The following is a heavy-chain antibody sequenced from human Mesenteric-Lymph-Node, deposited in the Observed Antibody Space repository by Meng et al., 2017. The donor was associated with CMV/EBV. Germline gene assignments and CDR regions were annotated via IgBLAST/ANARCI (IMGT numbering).Heavy chain of an antibody. J-gene: IGHJ4*02. CDR3: AKDINSDYSSSSSGLDY. CDR2: ISWDGGST. V-gene: IGHV3-43D*03. Sequence: GGSLRLSCTASGFTLSTYWMHWVRQAPGKGLEWVSLISWDGGSTYYADSVKGRFTISRDNSKNSLYLQMNSPRAEDTALYYCAKDINSDYSSSSSGLDYWGQGTLVTVSS. CDR1: GFTLSTYW. D-gene: IGHD6-6*01.